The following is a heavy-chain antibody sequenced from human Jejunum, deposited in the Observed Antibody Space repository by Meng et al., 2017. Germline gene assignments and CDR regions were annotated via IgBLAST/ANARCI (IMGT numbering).Heavy chain of an antibody. D-gene: IGHD3-10*01. J-gene: IGHJ5*02. CDR3: ASTPDFGSGAFYTLYWFDR. CDR2: LYTNGTA. CDR1: GASISGYY. V-gene: IGHV4-4*07. Sequence: GSLRLSCSVSGASISGYYWTWIRQPAGKRLEWIGRLYTNGTANYNPSLKSRVSMSTDTSKNQFSLKLTSVTAADTAVYYCASTPDFGSGAFYTLYWFDRWGQGTLVTVSS.